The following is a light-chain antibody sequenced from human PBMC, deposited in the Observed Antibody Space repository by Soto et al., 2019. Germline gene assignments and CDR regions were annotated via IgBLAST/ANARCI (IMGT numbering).Light chain of an antibody. CDR1: QSVSSSY. V-gene: IGKV3-20*01. CDR2: GAS. Sequence: EIVLTQSPGTLSLSPGERATLSCRASQSVSSSYLAWYQQKPGQAPRLLIYGASSRATGIPARFSGSGSGTDFTLTISRLAPEDFAVYYCQQYGSSGYTFGQGTKLEIK. J-gene: IGKJ2*01. CDR3: QQYGSSGYT.